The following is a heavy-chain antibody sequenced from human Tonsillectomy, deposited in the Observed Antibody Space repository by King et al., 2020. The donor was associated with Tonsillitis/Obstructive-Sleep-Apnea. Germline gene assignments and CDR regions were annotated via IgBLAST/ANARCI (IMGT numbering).Heavy chain of an antibody. CDR2: ISSSSSYI. D-gene: IGHD4-11*01. CDR1: GFTFSSYS. Sequence: VQLVESGGGLVKPGGSLRLSCAASGFTFSSYSMNWVRQAPGKGLEWVSSISSSSSYIYYADSVKGRFTISRDKAKNSLYLQMNSLRAEDTAVYYCAMDSNFNFDYWGQGTLVTVSS. V-gene: IGHV3-21*01. J-gene: IGHJ4*02. CDR3: AMDSNFNFDY.